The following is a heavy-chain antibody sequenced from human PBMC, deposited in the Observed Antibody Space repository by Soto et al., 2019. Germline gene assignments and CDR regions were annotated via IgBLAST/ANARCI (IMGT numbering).Heavy chain of an antibody. Sequence: QVQLVQSGGEVKKPGASVKVSCKASGYTFTSHSIHWVRQAPGQRLEWLGWINAGNGDTKYSQKSQGRVTITRETSASTSYMEMSTLTSEDTALYYCARSITMLRGAKYYFDYWGQGTLVTVSS. J-gene: IGHJ4*02. D-gene: IGHD3-10*01. V-gene: IGHV1-3*01. CDR2: INAGNGDT. CDR1: GYTFTSHS. CDR3: ARSITMLRGAKYYFDY.